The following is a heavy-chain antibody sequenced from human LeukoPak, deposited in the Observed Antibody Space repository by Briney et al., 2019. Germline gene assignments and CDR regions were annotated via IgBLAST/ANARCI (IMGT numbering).Heavy chain of an antibody. CDR2: INPSSGGT. CDR1: GYTFTGYY. V-gene: IGHV1-2*02. J-gene: IGHJ4*02. Sequence: ASVKVSCKASGYTFTGYYMHWVRQAPGQGLEWMGWINPSSGGTNYAQKFQGRVTMTRDTSISTAYMELSRLRSDNTAVYYCARVRPGIAVAGTPYYFDYWGQGTLVTVSS. D-gene: IGHD6-19*01. CDR3: ARVRPGIAVAGTPYYFDY.